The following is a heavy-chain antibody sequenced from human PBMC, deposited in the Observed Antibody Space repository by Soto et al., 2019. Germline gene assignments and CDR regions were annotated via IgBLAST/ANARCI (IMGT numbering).Heavy chain of an antibody. Sequence: PSETLSLTCTVSGGSISSYYWSWIRQPPGKGLEWIGYIYYSGSTNYNPSLKSRVTISVDTSKNQFSLKLSSVTAADTAVYYCARDRAAAALFDPWGQGTQVTVSS. D-gene: IGHD2-2*01. CDR1: GGSISSYY. CDR2: IYYSGST. J-gene: IGHJ5*02. V-gene: IGHV4-59*01. CDR3: ARDRAAAALFDP.